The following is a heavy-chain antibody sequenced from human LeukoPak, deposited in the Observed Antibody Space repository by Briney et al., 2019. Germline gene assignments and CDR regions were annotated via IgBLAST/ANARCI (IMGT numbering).Heavy chain of an antibody. CDR3: ARDEDYYGSGSCNFDY. CDR1: GYTFTSYG. D-gene: IGHD3-10*01. CDR2: ISAYNGNT. V-gene: IGHV1-18*01. Sequence: ASVKVSCKASGYTFTSYGISWVRQAPGQGLEWMGWISAYNGNTNYAQKLQGRVTMTTDTSTSTAYMELRSLRSDDTAVYYCARDEDYYGSGSCNFDYWGQGTLVTVSS. J-gene: IGHJ4*02.